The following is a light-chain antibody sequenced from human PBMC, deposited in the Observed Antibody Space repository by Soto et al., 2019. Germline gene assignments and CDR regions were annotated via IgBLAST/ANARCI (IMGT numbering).Light chain of an antibody. CDR2: WAS. V-gene: IGKV4-1*01. CDR3: QQYYSTWWT. J-gene: IGKJ1*01. Sequence: DIMMTQSPDSLAVSLGERATINCKSSQTILYSSNNRNYLAWYQLKPGQPPKLLIYWASTRESGVPDRFSGSGSGTDFTLTISSLQAEDVAVYYCQQYYSTWWTFGQGTKVEIK. CDR1: QTILYSSNNRNY.